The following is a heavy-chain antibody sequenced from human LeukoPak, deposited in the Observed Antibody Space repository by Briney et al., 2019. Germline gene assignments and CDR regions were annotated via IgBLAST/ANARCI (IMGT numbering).Heavy chain of an antibody. V-gene: IGHV1-24*01. D-gene: IGHD2-15*01. CDR3: ATGRDSYCSGGSCYDY. CDR1: GYTLTELS. Sequence: ASVKVSCKVSGYTLTELSMHWVRQAPGKGLEWMGGFDPEDGETIYAQKFQGRVTMTEDTSTDTAYMELSSLRSEDTAVYYCATGRDSYCSGGSCYDYWGQGTLVTVPS. CDR2: FDPEDGET. J-gene: IGHJ4*02.